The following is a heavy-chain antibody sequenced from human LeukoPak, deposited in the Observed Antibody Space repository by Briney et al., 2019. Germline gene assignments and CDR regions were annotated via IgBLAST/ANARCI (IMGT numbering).Heavy chain of an antibody. D-gene: IGHD6-19*01. J-gene: IGHJ5*02. CDR1: GYSISSGYY. V-gene: IGHV4-38-2*02. Sequence: PSETLSLTCTVSGYSISSGYYWGWIRQPPGKGLAWIGSIYHSGSTYYNPSLKSRVTISVDTSKNQFSLKLSSVTAADMAVYYCARVKQWLTNNWFDPWGQGTLVTVSS. CDR2: IYHSGST. CDR3: ARVKQWLTNNWFDP.